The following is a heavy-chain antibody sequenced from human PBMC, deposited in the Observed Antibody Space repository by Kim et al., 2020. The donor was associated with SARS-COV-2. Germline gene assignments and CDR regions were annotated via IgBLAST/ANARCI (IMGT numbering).Heavy chain of an antibody. V-gene: IGHV3-48*03. Sequence: CANSEKGRFTISEDNARNSLYLQMNSLRAEDTAVYYCARPVGATGRFDYWGQGTLVTVSS. J-gene: IGHJ4*02. CDR3: ARPVGATGRFDY. D-gene: IGHD1-26*01.